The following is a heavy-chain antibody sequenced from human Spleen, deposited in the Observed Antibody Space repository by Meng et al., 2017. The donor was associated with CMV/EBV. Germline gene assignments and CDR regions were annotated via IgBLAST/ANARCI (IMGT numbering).Heavy chain of an antibody. J-gene: IGHJ6*02. CDR2: ISYDGSNK. V-gene: IGHV3-30*04. Sequence: GESLKISCAASGFTFSSYAMHWVRQAPGKGLEWVAVISYDGSNKYYADSVKGRFTISRDNAKNSLYLQMNSLRAEDTALYYCVRVGLAMDVWGQGTTVTVSS. CDR1: GFTFSSYA. CDR3: VRVGLAMDV. D-gene: IGHD6-25*01.